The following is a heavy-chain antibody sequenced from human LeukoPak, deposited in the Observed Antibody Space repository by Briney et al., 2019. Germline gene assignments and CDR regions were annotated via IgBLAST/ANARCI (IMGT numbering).Heavy chain of an antibody. CDR1: GFTFSSYT. CDR3: ASSSGWAFDY. D-gene: IGHD6-19*01. Sequence: GGSLRLSCAASGFTFSSYTMHWVRQAPGKGLEWVAVISYDGSNKYYADSVKGRFTISRDNSKNTLYLQMNSLRAEDTAVYYCASSSGWAFDYWGQGTLVTVSS. V-gene: IGHV3-30-3*01. CDR2: ISYDGSNK. J-gene: IGHJ4*02.